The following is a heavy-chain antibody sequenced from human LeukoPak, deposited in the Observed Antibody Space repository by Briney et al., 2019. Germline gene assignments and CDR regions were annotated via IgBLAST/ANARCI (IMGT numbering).Heavy chain of an antibody. D-gene: IGHD3-9*01. V-gene: IGHV4-59*01. J-gene: IGHJ4*02. CDR2: IYYSGST. Sequence: PSETLSLTCTVSGGSISSFYCSWIRQPPGKGLEWIGYIYYSGSTNYNPSLKSRVPISVDTSKNQFSMKLSSVTAADTAVYYCARTYYDILTGYYYFDYWGQGTLVTVSS. CDR1: GGSISSFY. CDR3: ARTYYDILTGYYYFDY.